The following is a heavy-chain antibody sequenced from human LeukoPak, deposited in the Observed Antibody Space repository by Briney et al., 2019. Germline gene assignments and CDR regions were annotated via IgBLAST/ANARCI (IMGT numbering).Heavy chain of an antibody. V-gene: IGHV4-4*07. D-gene: IGHD3-3*01. J-gene: IGHJ5*02. Sequence: PSETLSLTCTVSSGSISSYYWSWIRQPAGKGLEWIGRIYTSGSTNYNPSLKSRVTMSVDTSKNQFSLKLSSVTAADTAVYYCARVMYPIYYDFWSGPNWFDPWGQGTLVTVSS. CDR2: IYTSGST. CDR3: ARVMYPIYYDFWSGPNWFDP. CDR1: SGSISSYY.